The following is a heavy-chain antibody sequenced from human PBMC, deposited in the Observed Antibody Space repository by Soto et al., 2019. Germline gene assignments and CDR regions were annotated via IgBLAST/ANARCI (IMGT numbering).Heavy chain of an antibody. CDR3: ARADYGGDYFDY. V-gene: IGHV3-30-3*01. J-gene: IGHJ4*02. Sequence: QVQLVESGGGVVQPGRSLRLSCAASGFTFSSYAMHWVRQAPGKGLEWVAVISYDGSNKYYADSVKGRFTISRDSSKNTLYVQMNSVRAEATAVYYCARADYGGDYFDYWGQGTLVTVSS. CDR2: ISYDGSNK. D-gene: IGHD4-17*01. CDR1: GFTFSSYA.